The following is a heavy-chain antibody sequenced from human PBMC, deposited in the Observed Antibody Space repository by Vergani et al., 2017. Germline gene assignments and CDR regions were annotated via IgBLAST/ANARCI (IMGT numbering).Heavy chain of an antibody. D-gene: IGHD6-13*01. CDR3: ARARAAAGPPNWFDP. V-gene: IGHV1-8*01. CDR2: MNPNSGNT. CDR1: GYIFTSYD. J-gene: IGHJ5*02. Sequence: QVQLVQSGAEVKTPGASVKVSCKASGYIFTSYDINWVRQATGQGLEWMGWMNPNSGNTGYAQKFQGRVTMTRNTTRSTAYMELSSRRSGDPAVCYCARARAAAGPPNWFDPWGQGTLVTVSS.